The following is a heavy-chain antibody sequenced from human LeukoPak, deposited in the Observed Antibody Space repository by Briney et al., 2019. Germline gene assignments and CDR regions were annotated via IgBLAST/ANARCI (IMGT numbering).Heavy chain of an antibody. CDR2: INPNSGGT. Sequence: ASVKVSCKAFGYTFTGYYIHWVRQAPGQGLEWMGWINPNSGGTNYAQKFQGRVTMTRDTSISTAYMELSRLRSDDTAVYYCARTVVAATPDYNWFDPWGQGTLVTVSS. D-gene: IGHD2-15*01. V-gene: IGHV1-2*02. J-gene: IGHJ5*02. CDR3: ARTVVAATPDYNWFDP. CDR1: GYTFTGYY.